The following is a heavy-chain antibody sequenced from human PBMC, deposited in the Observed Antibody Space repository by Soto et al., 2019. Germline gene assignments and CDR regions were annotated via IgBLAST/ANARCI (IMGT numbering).Heavy chain of an antibody. CDR1: GFTFSSYA. D-gene: IGHD1-26*01. CDR3: ARSEDGVGATNFDY. V-gene: IGHV3-30-3*01. CDR2: ISYDGSNK. J-gene: IGHJ4*02. Sequence: GGSLRLSCAASGFTFSSYAMHWVRQAPGKGLEWVAVISYDGSNKYYADSVKGRFTISRDNSKNTLYLQMNSLRAEDTAVYYCARSEDGVGATNFDYWGQGTLVTVSS.